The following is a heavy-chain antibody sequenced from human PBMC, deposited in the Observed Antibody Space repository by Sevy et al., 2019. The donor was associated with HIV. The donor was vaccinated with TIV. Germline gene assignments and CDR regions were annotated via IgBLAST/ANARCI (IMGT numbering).Heavy chain of an antibody. CDR3: SKEWTLLIGWYCEFDY. D-gene: IGHD6-19*01. CDR1: GFTFSSYA. CDR2: ISKSGEIT. Sequence: GGSLRLSCAASGFTFSSYAMNWVRQAPGRGLEWVSSISKSGEITYYADSVRGRFTVSRDNSKNTVYLQLNSLIAENTAIYYCSKEWTLLIGWYCEFDYWGQGTLVTVSS. J-gene: IGHJ4*02. V-gene: IGHV3-23*01.